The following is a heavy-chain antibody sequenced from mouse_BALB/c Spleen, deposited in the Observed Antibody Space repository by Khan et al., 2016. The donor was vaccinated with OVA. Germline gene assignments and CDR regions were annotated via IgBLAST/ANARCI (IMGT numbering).Heavy chain of an antibody. Sequence: EVQLQESGPGLVKPSQSLSLTCTVTGYSINSEYAWNWIRQFPGNKLEWMGYINYSGNTRFNPSLKSRTSITRDTSKNQFFLQLNSVTTEDTATYYCARKDYYDYDPFPHWGQGTLVTVSA. CDR1: GYSINSEYA. V-gene: IGHV3-2*02. J-gene: IGHJ3*01. CDR3: ARKDYYDYDPFPH. D-gene: IGHD2-4*01. CDR2: INYSGNT.